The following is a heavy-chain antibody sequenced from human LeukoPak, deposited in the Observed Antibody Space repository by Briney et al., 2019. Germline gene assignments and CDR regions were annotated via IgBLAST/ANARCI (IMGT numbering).Heavy chain of an antibody. D-gene: IGHD5-24*01. CDR3: ARDRDGYNY. CDR1: GFTVSGNY. J-gene: IGHJ4*02. V-gene: IGHV3-53*01. CDR2: VYSGVST. Sequence: PGGSLRLSCAASGFTVSGNYISWLRQAPGKGLEWVSVVYSGVSTYYADSVKGRFTISRDSSKNTLYLQMDSLRAEDTAVYYCARDRDGYNYWGQGTLVTVSS.